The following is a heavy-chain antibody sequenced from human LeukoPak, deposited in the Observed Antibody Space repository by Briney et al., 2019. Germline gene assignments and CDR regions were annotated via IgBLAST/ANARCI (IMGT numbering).Heavy chain of an antibody. J-gene: IGHJ4*02. CDR3: AKNQGQWLVPVDY. CDR1: GFTFSSYG. CDR2: ISYDGSNE. V-gene: IGHV3-30-3*02. D-gene: IGHD6-19*01. Sequence: PGRSLRLSCAASGFTFSSYGMHWVRQAPGKGLEWVAVISYDGSNEYYADSVKGRFTISRDNSKNTLYLQMNNLRAEDTALYYCAKNQGQWLVPVDYWGQGTLVTVSS.